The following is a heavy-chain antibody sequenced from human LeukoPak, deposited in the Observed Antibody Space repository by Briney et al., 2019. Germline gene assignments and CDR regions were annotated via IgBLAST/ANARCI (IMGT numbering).Heavy chain of an antibody. CDR2: IHHRGST. CDR3: ARTGRTTVTTGHPYVFSSYYYYMDV. Sequence: PSETLALTWAVYGGSFSGYYWRWIRQPPGKGLEWIGEIHHRGSTNYNPSVKSRVTISVDTSKYQFSLKLSSVTAADTAEYYCARTGRTTVTTGHPYVFSSYYYYMDVWGKGTTVTVSS. CDR1: GGSFSGYY. D-gene: IGHD4-11*01. J-gene: IGHJ6*03. V-gene: IGHV4-34*01.